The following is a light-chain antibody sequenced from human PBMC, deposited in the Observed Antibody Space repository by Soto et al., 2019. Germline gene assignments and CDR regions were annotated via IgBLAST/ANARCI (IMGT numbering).Light chain of an antibody. V-gene: IGLV4-69*01. CDR1: SGHSSYA. Sequence: QSVLTQSPSASASLGASVKLTCTLRSGHSSYAIAWHQQQPEKGPRYLMKLNSDGSHSKGDGIPDRFSGSSSGAERYLTIPSLQSEDEADYYCQTWGTGIQVFGGGTKVTVL. CDR2: LNSDGSH. J-gene: IGLJ2*01. CDR3: QTWGTGIQV.